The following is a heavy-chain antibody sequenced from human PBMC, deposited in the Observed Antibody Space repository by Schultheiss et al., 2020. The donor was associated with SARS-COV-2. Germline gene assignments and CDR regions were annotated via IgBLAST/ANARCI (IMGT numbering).Heavy chain of an antibody. D-gene: IGHD4/OR15-4a*01. CDR3: ARWGYAGASFDY. CDR1: GFTFDDYA. CDR2: ISDCGGTT. Sequence: GGSLRLSCAASGFTFDDYAMHWVRQAPGKGLEWVSVISDCGGTTYYADSVKGRFTISRDNSKNTLYLHMNSLRAEDTAVYYCARWGYAGASFDYWGQGTLVTVSS. V-gene: IGHV3-23*01. J-gene: IGHJ4*02.